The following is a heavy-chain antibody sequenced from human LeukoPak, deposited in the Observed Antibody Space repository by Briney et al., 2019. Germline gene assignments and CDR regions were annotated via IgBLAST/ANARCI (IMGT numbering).Heavy chain of an antibody. CDR3: ARLWSTYCSGGSCPHQPNY. Sequence: SETLSLTCTVSGYSISNGYYWGWIRPPPGKGLEWVGSIYHRGSTYYHPSLRSRVTISLDRSKKNFSLKLTSVIAADTAVYYCARLWSTYCSGGSCPHQPNYWGQGTLVSVSS. CDR2: IYHRGST. D-gene: IGHD2-15*01. V-gene: IGHV4-38-2*02. J-gene: IGHJ4*02. CDR1: GYSISNGYY.